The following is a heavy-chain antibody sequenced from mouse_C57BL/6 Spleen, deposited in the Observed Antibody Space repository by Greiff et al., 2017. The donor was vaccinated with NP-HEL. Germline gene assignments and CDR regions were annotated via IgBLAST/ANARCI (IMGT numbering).Heavy chain of an antibody. CDR3: ARSDSNYPYYFDY. V-gene: IGHV1-4*01. J-gene: IGHJ2*01. CDR2: INPSSGYT. CDR1: GYTFTSYT. D-gene: IGHD2-5*01. Sequence: VQLVESGAELARPGASVKMSCKASGYTFTSYTMHWVKQRPGQGLEWIGYINPSSGYTKYNQKFKDKATLTADKSSSTAYMQLSSLTSEDSAVYYCARSDSNYPYYFDYWGQGTTLTVSS.